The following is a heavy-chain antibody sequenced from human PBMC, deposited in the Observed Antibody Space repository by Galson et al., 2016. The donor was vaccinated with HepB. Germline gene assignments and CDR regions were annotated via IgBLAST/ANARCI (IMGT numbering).Heavy chain of an antibody. CDR2: VNSDGSRT. Sequence: SQRLSCAASGLTFSTYWMHCARQVPGMGLVWVSRVNSDGSRTTYVDSVKGRFTISRDNAKNTLYLQMNSLRVEDTAVYYCARGPGSPVVGDFSRGLDVWGQGATVTVSS. D-gene: IGHD2-21*02. CDR1: GLTFSTYW. CDR3: ARGPGSPVVGDFSRGLDV. J-gene: IGHJ6*02. V-gene: IGHV3-74*01.